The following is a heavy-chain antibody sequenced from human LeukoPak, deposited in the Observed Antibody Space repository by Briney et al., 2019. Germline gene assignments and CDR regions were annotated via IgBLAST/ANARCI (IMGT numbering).Heavy chain of an antibody. CDR1: GDSVSSNSAA. J-gene: IGHJ5*02. CDR3: AREEDYYDSSEGGNWFDP. Sequence: SQTLSLTCAISGDSVSSNSAAWNWIRQSPSRGLEWLGRTYYRSKWYNDYAVSVKSRITINPDTSKNQFSLQLNSVTPEDTAVYYCAREEDYYDSSEGGNWFDPWGQGTLVTVSS. CDR2: TYYRSKWYN. V-gene: IGHV6-1*01. D-gene: IGHD3-22*01.